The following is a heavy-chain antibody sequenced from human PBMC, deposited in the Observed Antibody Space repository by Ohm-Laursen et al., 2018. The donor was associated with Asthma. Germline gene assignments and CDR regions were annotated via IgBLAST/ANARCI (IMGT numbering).Heavy chain of an antibody. CDR2: IYYSGST. V-gene: IGHV4-31*11. D-gene: IGHD2-15*01. Sequence: SQTLSLTCAVYGGSFSGYYWSWIRQHPGKGLEWIGNIYYSGSTYYNPSLKSRVTIGLDTSKNQLSLNLNSVTAADTAVYSCARVSCTGGSCYIEHWAQGTLVTVSS. J-gene: IGHJ4*02. CDR3: ARVSCTGGSCYIEH. CDR1: GGSFSGYY.